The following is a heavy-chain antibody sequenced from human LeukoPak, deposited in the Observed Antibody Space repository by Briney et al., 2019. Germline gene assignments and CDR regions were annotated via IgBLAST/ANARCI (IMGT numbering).Heavy chain of an antibody. J-gene: IGHJ2*01. D-gene: IGHD4-23*01. V-gene: IGHV4-4*09. CDR2: IYTSGST. Sequence: PSETLSLTCTVSGGSISSYYWSWVRQPPGKGLEWIGYIYTSGSTNYNPSLKSRVTISVDTSKNQIPLKLSSVTAADTAVYYCARPNCDDYGGNAGLYWYFDLWGRGTLVTVSS. CDR1: GGSISSYY. CDR3: ARPNCDDYGGNAGLYWYFDL.